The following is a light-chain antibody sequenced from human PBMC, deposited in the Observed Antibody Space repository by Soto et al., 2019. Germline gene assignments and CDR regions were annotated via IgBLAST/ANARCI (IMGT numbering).Light chain of an antibody. J-gene: IGKJ2*01. CDR3: MQALQTPPT. V-gene: IGKV2-28*01. Sequence: DIVMTQSPLSLPVTPGEPASISCRSSQSLLQTNGYTYLDWYLQKPGQSPQLLIYLGSNRASGVPDRFSGSGSGTDFTLKISRVEAGDVGVYYCMQALQTPPTFGQGTKLEIK. CDR2: LGS. CDR1: QSLLQTNGYTY.